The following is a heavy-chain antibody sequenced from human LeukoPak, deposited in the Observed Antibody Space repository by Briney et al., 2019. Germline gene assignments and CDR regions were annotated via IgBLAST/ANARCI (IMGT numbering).Heavy chain of an antibody. CDR2: IKQEGSEK. CDR1: GFTFSSDW. Sequence: GGSLRLSCAASGFTFSSDWTSWVRQAPGKGREWVANIKQEGSEKYYVNSVKGRFTISRDNAKNSLYLQMNSLRAEDTAVYYCARVVYSSRWYRPNYYYYYMDVWGKGTTVTISS. V-gene: IGHV3-7*01. CDR3: ARVVYSSRWYRPNYYYYYMDV. J-gene: IGHJ6*03. D-gene: IGHD6-13*01.